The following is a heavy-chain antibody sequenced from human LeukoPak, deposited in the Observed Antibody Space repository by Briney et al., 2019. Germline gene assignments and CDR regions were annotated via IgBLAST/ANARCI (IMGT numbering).Heavy chain of an antibody. Sequence: SGGCLRLSCAASGFTFSSYGMHWVRQAPGKGLEWVAFIRYDGSNKYYADSVKGRFTISRDNSKNTLYLQMNSLRAEDTAVYYCAKDPYCSSTSCYRGDAFDIWGQGTMVTVSS. D-gene: IGHD2-2*02. CDR2: IRYDGSNK. CDR1: GFTFSSYG. CDR3: AKDPYCSSTSCYRGDAFDI. V-gene: IGHV3-30*02. J-gene: IGHJ3*02.